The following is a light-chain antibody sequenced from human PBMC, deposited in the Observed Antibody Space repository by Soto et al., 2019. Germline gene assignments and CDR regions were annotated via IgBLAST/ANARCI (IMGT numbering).Light chain of an antibody. Sequence: QSALTQPPSASGTPGQRVTISCSGSSSNIGSNYVYWYQQLPGTAPKLLIYRNNQRPSGVPDRSSGSKSGTSASLAISGLRSEDEADYYCAAWDDSHYVFGTGTKVTVL. CDR1: SSNIGSNY. J-gene: IGLJ1*01. CDR2: RNN. V-gene: IGLV1-47*01. CDR3: AAWDDSHYV.